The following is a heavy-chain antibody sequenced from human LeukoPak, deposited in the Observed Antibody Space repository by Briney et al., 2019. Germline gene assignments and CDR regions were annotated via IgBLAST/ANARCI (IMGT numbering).Heavy chain of an antibody. V-gene: IGHV1-2*02. CDR3: ARGDCSSTSCYGFDP. J-gene: IGHJ5*02. Sequence: ASVKVSCMASGYTFTAYYMHWVRQAPGQGLEWMGWINPNSGGTNYAQKFQGRVTMTRDTSISTAYMELSRLRSDDTAVYYCARGDCSSTSCYGFDPWGQGTLVTVSS. CDR2: INPNSGGT. D-gene: IGHD2-2*01. CDR1: GYTFTAYY.